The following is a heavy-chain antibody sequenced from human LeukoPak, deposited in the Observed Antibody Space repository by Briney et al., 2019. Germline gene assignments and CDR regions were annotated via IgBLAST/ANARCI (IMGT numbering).Heavy chain of an antibody. CDR2: ISYDGSNK. D-gene: IGHD4-17*01. V-gene: IGHV3-30*03. Sequence: PGGSLRLSCAASGFTVSSYGMHWVRQAPGKGLEWVAVISYDGSNKYYADSVKGRFTISRDNSKNTLYLQMNSLRAEDTAVYYCARARETFTVPQGDFDYWGQGTLVTVSS. CDR1: GFTVSSYG. CDR3: ARARETFTVPQGDFDY. J-gene: IGHJ4*02.